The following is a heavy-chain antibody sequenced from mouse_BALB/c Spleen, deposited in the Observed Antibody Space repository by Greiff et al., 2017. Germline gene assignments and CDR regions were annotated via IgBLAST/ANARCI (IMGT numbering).Heavy chain of an antibody. CDR2: ISSGGST. D-gene: IGHD1-1*01. V-gene: IGHV5-6-5*01. Sequence: EVQLVESGGGLVQPGGSRKLSCAASGFTFSSFGMHWVRQAPEKGLEWVASISSGGSTYYPDSVKGRFTISRDNARNILYLQMSSLRSEDTAMYYCARGRIWGITTDYYFDYWGKGTTLTVSA. CDR1: GFTFSSFG. J-gene: IGHJ2*01. CDR3: ARGRIWGITTDYYFDY.